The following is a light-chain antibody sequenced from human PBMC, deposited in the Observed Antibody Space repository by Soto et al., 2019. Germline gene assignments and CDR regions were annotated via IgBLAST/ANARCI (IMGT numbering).Light chain of an antibody. J-gene: IGKJ2*01. CDR1: QALSNY. CDR2: DAS. V-gene: IGKV1-5*01. Sequence: DIQLTQSPSVLSASVGDTVTITCRASQALSNYLAWYQQKPGKAPKLLIYDASTLESGVPSRFSGSGYGTEFTLTINSLQPGDFATYYCQQYESFSPYTFGQGTRLEI. CDR3: QQYESFSPYT.